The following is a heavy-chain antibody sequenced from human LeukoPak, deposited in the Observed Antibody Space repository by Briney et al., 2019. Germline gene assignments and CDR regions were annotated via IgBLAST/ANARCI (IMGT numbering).Heavy chain of an antibody. CDR1: GGSISSYY. J-gene: IGHJ4*02. Sequence: PSETLSLTCTVSGGSISSYYWSWIRQPPGKGLEWIGYIYYSGSTNYNPSLKSRVTISVDTSKSQFSLKLSSVTAADTAVYYCARVDGTGAVDYGGQGTLVTVSS. D-gene: IGHD1-1*01. CDR2: IYYSGST. V-gene: IGHV4-59*01. CDR3: ARVDGTGAVDY.